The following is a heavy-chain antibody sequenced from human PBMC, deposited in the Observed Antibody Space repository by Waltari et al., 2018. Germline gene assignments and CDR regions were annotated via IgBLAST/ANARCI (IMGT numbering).Heavy chain of an antibody. V-gene: IGHV3-23*01. CDR1: GFTFSSYA. J-gene: IGHJ3*02. CDR2: ISGSGGST. D-gene: IGHD6-13*01. Sequence: EVQLLESGGGLVQPGGSLRLSCAASGFTFSSYAMSWVRQAPGKGLEWVSAISGSGGSTYYADSVKGRFTISRENSKNTLYLQMNSLRAEDTAVYYCATTIAAAGATYAFDIWGQGTMVTVSS. CDR3: ATTIAAAGATYAFDI.